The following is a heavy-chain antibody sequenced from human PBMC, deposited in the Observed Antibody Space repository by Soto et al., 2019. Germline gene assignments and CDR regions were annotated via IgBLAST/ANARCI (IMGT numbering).Heavy chain of an antibody. CDR3: ARVYMVRGTIIRYFDY. J-gene: IGHJ4*02. CDR2: IYHSGST. CDR1: GGSLSSSSYY. Sequence: SETLSLTCTVSGGSLSSSSYYWGWIRQPPGKGLEWIGSIYHSGSTNYNPSLKSRVTISVDKSKNQFSLKLSSVTAADTAVYYCARVYMVRGTIIRYFDYWGQGTLVTVSS. D-gene: IGHD3-10*01. V-gene: IGHV4-39*07.